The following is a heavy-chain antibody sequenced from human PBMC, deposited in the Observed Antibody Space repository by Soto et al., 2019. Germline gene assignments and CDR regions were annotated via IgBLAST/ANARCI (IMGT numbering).Heavy chain of an antibody. Sequence: EVQLVESGGGLIQPGGSLRLSCAVSGFTVSNNYMSWVRQAPGKGLEGVSVIYSGGYTAYGDSVKGRFTISRDNSKNTQFLQRNARGADDPAVFFGAPNPGGGGYWGQGTLVTVSS. V-gene: IGHV3-53*01. CDR2: IYSGGYT. CDR3: APNPGGGGY. J-gene: IGHJ4*02. CDR1: GFTVSNNY. D-gene: IGHD3-10*01.